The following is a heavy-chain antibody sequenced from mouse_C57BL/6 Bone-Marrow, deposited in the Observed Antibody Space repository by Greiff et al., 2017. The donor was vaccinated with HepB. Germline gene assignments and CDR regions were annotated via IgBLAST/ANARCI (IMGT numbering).Heavy chain of an antibody. Sequence: VQLQQSGAELVRPGASVKLSCTASAFNIKDDYMHWVKQRPEQGLEWIGWIDPENGDTEYASKFQGKATITADTSSNTAYLQLSSLTSEDTAVYYCISTVVDWYFDVWGTGTTVTVSS. CDR1: AFNIKDDY. D-gene: IGHD1-1*01. CDR3: ISTVVDWYFDV. J-gene: IGHJ1*03. V-gene: IGHV14-4*01. CDR2: IDPENGDT.